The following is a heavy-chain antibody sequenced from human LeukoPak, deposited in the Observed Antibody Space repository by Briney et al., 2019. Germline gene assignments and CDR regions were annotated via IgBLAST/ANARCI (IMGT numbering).Heavy chain of an antibody. CDR1: GGTFSSYA. CDR2: IIPILGII. CDR3: AGPLKSIAARYFDL. J-gene: IGHJ2*01. Sequence: SVKVSCKASGGTFSSYAISWVRQAPGQGLEWMGRIIPILGIINYAQKFQGRVTITADKSTSTAYMELSSLRSEDTAVYYCAGPLKSIAARYFDLWGRGTTVTVSS. V-gene: IGHV1-69*04. D-gene: IGHD6-6*01.